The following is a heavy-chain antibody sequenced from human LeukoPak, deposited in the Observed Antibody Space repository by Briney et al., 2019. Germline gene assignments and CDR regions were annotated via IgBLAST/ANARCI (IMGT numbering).Heavy chain of an antibody. CDR1: GGSISSTNW. V-gene: IGHV4-4*02. J-gene: IGHJ4*02. CDR3: AREGGPYRPLDY. CDR2: VHLSGRT. Sequence: SETLSLTCGVSGGSISSTNWWTWVRQPPGEGLEWIGEVHLSGRTNYNPSLESRVTMSVDMSENHISLKLTSVTAADTAVYYCAREGGPYRPLDYSGQGTLVAVSS.